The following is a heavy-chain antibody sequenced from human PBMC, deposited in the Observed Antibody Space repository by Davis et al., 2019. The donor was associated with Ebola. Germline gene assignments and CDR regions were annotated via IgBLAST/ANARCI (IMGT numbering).Heavy chain of an antibody. Sequence: PSETLSLTCAVYGGSFSGYYWSWIRQPPGKGLEWIGEINHSGSTNYNPSLKSRVTISVDTSKNQFSLKLSSVTAADTAVYYCARARPSMDVWGQGTTVTVSS. CDR1: GGSFSGYY. CDR3: ARARPSMDV. CDR2: INHSGST. V-gene: IGHV4-34*01. J-gene: IGHJ6*02.